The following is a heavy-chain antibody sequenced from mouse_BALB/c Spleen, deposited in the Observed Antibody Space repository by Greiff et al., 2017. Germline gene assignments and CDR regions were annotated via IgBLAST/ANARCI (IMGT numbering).Heavy chain of an antibody. CDR3: ARAAFPLVYFDY. CDR2: IWAGGST. V-gene: IGHV2-9*02. CDR1: GFSLTSYG. J-gene: IGHJ2*01. Sequence: VKLVESGPGLVAPSQSLSITCTVSGFSLTSYGVHWVRQPPGKGLEWLGVIWAGGSTNYNSALMSRLSISKDNSKSQVFLKMNSLQTDDTAMYYCARAAFPLVYFDYWGQGTTLTVSS.